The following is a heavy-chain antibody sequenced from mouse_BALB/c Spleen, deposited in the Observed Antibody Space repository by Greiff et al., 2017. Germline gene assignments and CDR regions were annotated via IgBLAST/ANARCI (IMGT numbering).Heavy chain of an antibody. D-gene: IGHD2-1*01. CDR2: ISSGGGST. V-gene: IGHV5-12-1*01. J-gene: IGHJ3*01. CDR3: AIQGGNYGAWFAY. CDR1: GFAFSSYD. Sequence: EVKVVESGGGLVKPGGSLKLSCAASGFAFSSYDMSWVRQTPEKRLEWVAYISSGGGSTYYPDTVKGRFTISRDNAKNNLYLQMSSMKSEDTAMYYCAIQGGNYGAWFAYWGQGNLVTVAA.